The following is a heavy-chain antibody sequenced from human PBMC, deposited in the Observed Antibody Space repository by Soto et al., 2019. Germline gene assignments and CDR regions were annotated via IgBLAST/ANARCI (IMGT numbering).Heavy chain of an antibody. Sequence: RGESLKISCKGSGYSFSSYWIGWVLQIPWKGLEWMGIIYPGDSDTRYSPSFQGQVTISADKSISTAYLQWSSLKASDTAMYYCARSYCSSTSCYPNYYYYYMDVWGKGTTVTVSS. CDR1: GYSFSSYW. D-gene: IGHD2-2*01. CDR2: IYPGDSDT. J-gene: IGHJ6*03. V-gene: IGHV5-51*01. CDR3: ARSYCSSTSCYPNYYYYYMDV.